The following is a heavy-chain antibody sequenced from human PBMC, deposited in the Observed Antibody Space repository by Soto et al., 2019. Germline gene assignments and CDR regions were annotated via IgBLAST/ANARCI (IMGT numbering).Heavy chain of an antibody. CDR2: VNPILSMS. V-gene: IGHV1-69*04. CDR3: ATSYGSGYRAFDY. CDR1: GDTFSFYS. J-gene: IGHJ4*02. D-gene: IGHD3-10*01. Sequence: QVQLVQSGAEVKRPGSSVKVSCKASGDTFSFYSINWVRQAPGLGLEWMGRVNPILSMSNYAQRFQGRVTMTAHKSSSTAYMELSGLSSEETAMYYCATSYGSGYRAFDYWGQGALVTVSS.